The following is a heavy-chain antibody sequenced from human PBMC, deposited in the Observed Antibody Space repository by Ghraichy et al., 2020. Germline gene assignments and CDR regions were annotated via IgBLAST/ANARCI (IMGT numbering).Heavy chain of an antibody. Sequence: SETLSLTCAVYGGSFSGYYWSWIRQPPGKGLEWIGEINHSGSTNYNPSLKSRVTISVDTSKNQFSLKLSFVTAADTAVYYCAREREGEDIVVVPAAIRGNYFDYWGQGTLVTVSS. CDR1: GGSFSGYY. V-gene: IGHV4-34*01. CDR2: INHSGST. D-gene: IGHD2-2*02. CDR3: AREREGEDIVVVPAAIRGNYFDY. J-gene: IGHJ4*02.